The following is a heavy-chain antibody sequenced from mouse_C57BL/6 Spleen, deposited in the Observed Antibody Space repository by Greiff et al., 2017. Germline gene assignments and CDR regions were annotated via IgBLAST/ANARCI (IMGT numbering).Heavy chain of an antibody. CDR1: GYTFTGYW. V-gene: IGHV1-9*01. CDR2: ILPGSGST. Sequence: QVQLQQSGAELMKPGASVKLSCKATGYTFTGYWIEWVKQRPGHGLEWIGEILPGSGSTNYNEKFKGKATFTAVTSSNTAYMQLSSLTTEDSAIYYCASIGYDGYYGGFLYWGQGTTLTVSS. CDR3: ASIGYDGYYGGFLY. J-gene: IGHJ2*01. D-gene: IGHD2-3*01.